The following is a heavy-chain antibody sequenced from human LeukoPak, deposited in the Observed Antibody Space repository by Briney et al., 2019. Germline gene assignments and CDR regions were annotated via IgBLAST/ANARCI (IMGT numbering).Heavy chain of an antibody. Sequence: SETLSLTCTVSGGSISSGSYYWSWIRQPAGKGLEWIGRIYTSGSTNYNPSLKSRVTISVDTSKNQFSLKLSSVTAADMAVYYCASYYYGSGSRRGDYWGQGTLVTVSS. D-gene: IGHD3-10*01. CDR3: ASYYYGSGSRRGDY. J-gene: IGHJ4*02. CDR1: GGSISSGSYY. CDR2: IYTSGST. V-gene: IGHV4-61*02.